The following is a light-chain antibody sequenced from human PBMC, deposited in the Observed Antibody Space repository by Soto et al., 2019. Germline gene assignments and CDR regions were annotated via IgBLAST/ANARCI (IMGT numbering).Light chain of an antibody. Sequence: DIQMTQSPSSLSVSVGDRVTITCRASQSISSYLNWYQRKPGKAPKLLIYASSNLQSGVPSRFSGSGSGTDFTLTISSLQPEDFATYYCQQSYSTRYTFGQGTKLEIK. CDR1: QSISSY. J-gene: IGKJ2*01. CDR3: QQSYSTRYT. CDR2: ASS. V-gene: IGKV1-39*01.